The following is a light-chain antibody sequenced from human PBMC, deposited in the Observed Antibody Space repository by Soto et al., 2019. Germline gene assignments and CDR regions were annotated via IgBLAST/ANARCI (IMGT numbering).Light chain of an antibody. J-gene: IGKJ1*01. CDR2: SVS. V-gene: IGKV3-20*01. CDR1: QSVTSSS. CDR3: HQYGSSPRT. Sequence: EIVLTQSPGTLSSSPGERATLSCRASQSVTSSSLGWYQQKPGQAPRLLMHSVSSRATGIPDRFSGSGSGTHFTLNISRLEPEDFAVYYCHQYGSSPRTFGQGTKVEIK.